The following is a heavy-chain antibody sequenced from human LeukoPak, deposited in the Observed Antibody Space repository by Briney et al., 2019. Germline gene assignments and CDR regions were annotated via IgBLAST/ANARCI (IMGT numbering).Heavy chain of an antibody. Sequence: GESLRLSCAASGFTFSSYAMTWVRQAPGKGLEWVSIVSGGGGSTYYADSVQGRFTISRDNSRNTLYLQMNSLRADDTAVYYCAKDGWGSGGRAHNWFDPWGQGTLVTVSS. V-gene: IGHV3-23*01. D-gene: IGHD2-15*01. CDR1: GFTFSSYA. CDR3: AKDGWGSGGRAHNWFDP. CDR2: VSGGGGST. J-gene: IGHJ5*02.